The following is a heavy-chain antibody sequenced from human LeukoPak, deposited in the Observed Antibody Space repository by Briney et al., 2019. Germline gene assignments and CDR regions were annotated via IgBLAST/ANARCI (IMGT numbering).Heavy chain of an antibody. CDR3: ARGAGAGWNAYCGGGCYPTSFDY. J-gene: IGHJ4*02. D-gene: IGHD2-21*02. CDR1: GGSISSGDYS. V-gene: IGHV4-30-4*01. CDR2: IYYSGST. Sequence: SQTLSLTCTVSGGSISSGDYSWSWIRQPPGKGLEWIGYIYYSGSTYYNPSLKSRVTISVDTSKNQFSLKLSSVTAADTAVYYCARGAGAGWNAYCGGGCYPTSFDYWGQGTLVTVSS.